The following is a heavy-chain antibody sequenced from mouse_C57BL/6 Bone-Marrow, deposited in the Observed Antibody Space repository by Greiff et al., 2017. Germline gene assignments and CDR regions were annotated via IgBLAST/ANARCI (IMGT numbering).Heavy chain of an antibody. J-gene: IGHJ3*01. CDR2: ISSGGSYT. Sequence: EVMLVESGGDLVKPGGSLILSCAVSGFTFSSYGMSWVRLTPDKRLEWVATISSGGSYTYYPDSVKGRCTISRDNAKNTLYLLMSRLKSEDTAMYYCARHQTGFAYWGQGTLVTVSA. CDR3: ARHQTGFAY. CDR1: GFTFSSYG. D-gene: IGHD4-1*01. V-gene: IGHV5-6*01.